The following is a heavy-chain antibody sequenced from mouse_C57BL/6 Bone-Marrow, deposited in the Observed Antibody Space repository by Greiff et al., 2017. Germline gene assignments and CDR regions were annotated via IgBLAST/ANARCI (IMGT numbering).Heavy chain of an antibody. V-gene: IGHV1-74*01. Sequence: QVQLQQSGAELVKPGASVKVSCKASGYTFTSYWMHWVKQRPGQGLEWIGRLHPSDSDTNYNQKFKGKATLTVDKSSSTAYMQLSSLTSEDSAVYYCAIRYYYGSSYDYYAMDYWGQGTSVTVSS. D-gene: IGHD1-1*01. J-gene: IGHJ4*01. CDR2: LHPSDSDT. CDR1: GYTFTSYW. CDR3: AIRYYYGSSYDYYAMDY.